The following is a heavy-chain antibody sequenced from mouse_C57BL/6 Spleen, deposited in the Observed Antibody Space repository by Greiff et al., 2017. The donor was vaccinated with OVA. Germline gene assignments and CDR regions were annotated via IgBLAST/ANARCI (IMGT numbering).Heavy chain of an antibody. D-gene: IGHD1-1*01. Sequence: QVQLQQSGAELMKPGASVKLSCKATDYTFTGYWIEWVKQRPGHGLEWIGEILPGSGSTNYNEKFKGKATFTADTSSNTAYMQLSSLTTEDSAIYYCARSLYYGSSYEAWFAYWGQGTLVTVSA. J-gene: IGHJ3*01. V-gene: IGHV1-9*01. CDR1: DYTFTGYW. CDR3: ARSLYYGSSYEAWFAY. CDR2: ILPGSGST.